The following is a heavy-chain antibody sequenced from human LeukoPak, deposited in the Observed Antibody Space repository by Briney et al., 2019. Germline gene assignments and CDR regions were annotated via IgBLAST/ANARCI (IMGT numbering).Heavy chain of an antibody. CDR3: ARDFWADYYGSGRLFYFDY. CDR2: IKQDGSEK. Sequence: GGSLRLSCAASGFTFSSYWMSWVRQAPGKGLEWVANIKQDGSEKYYVDSVKGRFTISRDNSKNTLYLQMNSLRAEDTAVYYCARDFWADYYGSGRLFYFDYWGQGTLVTVSS. D-gene: IGHD3-10*01. J-gene: IGHJ4*02. CDR1: GFTFSSYW. V-gene: IGHV3-7*01.